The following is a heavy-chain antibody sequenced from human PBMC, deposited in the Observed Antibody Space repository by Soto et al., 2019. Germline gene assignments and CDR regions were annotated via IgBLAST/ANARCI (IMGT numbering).Heavy chain of an antibody. V-gene: IGHV3-21*01. CDR1: GFTFRSFT. CDR3: TRDASRDSSARGWFDP. D-gene: IGHD6-13*01. J-gene: IGHJ5*02. CDR2: ISSNSAYI. Sequence: GGSLRLSCVASGFTFRSFTMNWVRQAPGKGLEWVSTISSNSAYIYYTDALRGRFTISRDNAKNSLHLQTNSLRAEDTAVYYCTRDASRDSSARGWFDPWGPGTLVTVSS.